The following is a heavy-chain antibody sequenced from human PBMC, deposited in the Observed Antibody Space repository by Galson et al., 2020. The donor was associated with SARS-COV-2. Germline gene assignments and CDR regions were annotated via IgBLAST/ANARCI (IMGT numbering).Heavy chain of an antibody. CDR3: ARDPSNFDWLLTYGMDV. CDR1: GFTFSSYG. Sequence: GGSLRLSCAASGFTFSSYGMHWVRQAPGKGLEWVAVISYDGSNKYYADSVKGRFTISRDNSKNTLYLQMNSLRAEDTAVYYCARDPSNFDWLLTYGMDVWGQGTTVTVSS. V-gene: IGHV3-30*03. D-gene: IGHD3-9*01. J-gene: IGHJ6*02. CDR2: ISYDGSNK.